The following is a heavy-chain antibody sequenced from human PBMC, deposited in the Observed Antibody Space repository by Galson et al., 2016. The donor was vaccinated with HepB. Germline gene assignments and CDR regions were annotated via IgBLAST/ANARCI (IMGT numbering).Heavy chain of an antibody. CDR3: ATLRGRSDWYGEDL. Sequence: SVKVSCKVSGYALSELSIHWVRQSPEKGLEWMGGFAPEDGETKYAHQLEGRLTMTEDTSANTAYMELSRLRPDDTAVYYCATLRGRSDWYGEDLWGRGTLVTVSS. D-gene: IGHD6-19*01. V-gene: IGHV1-24*01. CDR1: GYALSELS. J-gene: IGHJ5*02. CDR2: FAPEDGET.